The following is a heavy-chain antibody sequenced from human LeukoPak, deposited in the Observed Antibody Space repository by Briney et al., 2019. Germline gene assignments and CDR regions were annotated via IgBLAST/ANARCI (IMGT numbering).Heavy chain of an antibody. CDR2: INTGATT. V-gene: IGHV3-53*01. D-gene: IGHD6-19*01. Sequence: PGGSLRLSCAASGFSVSGNYMSCVRQAPGKGLEFVSLINTGATTYYADSVKGRFTISRDNAKNTFYLQMNRLRAEDTAVYYCARVASDSRGWYHFDLWGPGTLVTVSS. J-gene: IGHJ4*02. CDR3: ARVASDSRGWYHFDL. CDR1: GFSVSGNY.